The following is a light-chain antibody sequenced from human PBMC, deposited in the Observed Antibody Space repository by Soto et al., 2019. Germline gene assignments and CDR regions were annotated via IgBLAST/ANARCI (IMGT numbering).Light chain of an antibody. V-gene: IGLV1-40*01. Sequence: QSGLTQPPSVSGAPGQRVTISCTGSSSNIGAGYDVHWYQQRPGAAPKLLISANINRPSGVPDRFSGSKSGTSASLAITGLQADDEGDYYCQSYDSTLSARDVFGTGTKVTL. CDR1: SSNIGAGYD. J-gene: IGLJ1*01. CDR3: QSYDSTLSARDV. CDR2: ANI.